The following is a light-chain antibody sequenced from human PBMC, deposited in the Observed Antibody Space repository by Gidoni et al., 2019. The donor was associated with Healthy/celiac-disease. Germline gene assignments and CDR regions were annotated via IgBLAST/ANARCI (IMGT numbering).Light chain of an antibody. J-gene: IGKJ1*01. Sequence: DIQMTQSPSSLSASVGDRVTITCRASQGISNYLAWYQQKPGKVPKLLIYAASTLQSGVPSRFSGSGSGTDFTLPISSLQPEDVATYYCQKYNSAPQTFXXXTKVEIK. V-gene: IGKV1-27*01. CDR3: QKYNSAPQT. CDR2: AAS. CDR1: QGISNY.